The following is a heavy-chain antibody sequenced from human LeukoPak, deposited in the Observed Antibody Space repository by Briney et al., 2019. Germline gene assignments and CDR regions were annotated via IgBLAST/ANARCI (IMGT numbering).Heavy chain of an antibody. CDR3: ARGRAVVRDFDY. V-gene: IGHV4-34*01. CDR1: GGSFSGYY. Sequence: PSETLSLTCAVYGGSFSGYYWGWIRQPPGKGLEWIGEINHSGSTNYNPSLKSRVTISVDTSKNQFSLKLSSVTAADTAVYYCARGRAVVRDFDYWGQGTLVTVSS. D-gene: IGHD4-23*01. J-gene: IGHJ4*02. CDR2: INHSGST.